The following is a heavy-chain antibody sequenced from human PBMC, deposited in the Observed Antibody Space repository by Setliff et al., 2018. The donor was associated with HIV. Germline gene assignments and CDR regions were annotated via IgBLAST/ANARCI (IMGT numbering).Heavy chain of an antibody. CDR1: GFTFISYA. D-gene: IGHD5-18*01. V-gene: IGHV3-23*01. J-gene: IGHJ4*02. CDR3: AKGFRPVDTALVSGPTY. Sequence: PGGSLRLSCAASGFTFISYAMSWVRQAPGKGLEWVSTISASGNSPYYVDSAKGRFIISRDNSQNTLYLQMNSLRADDTAIYYCAKGFRPVDTALVSGPTYWGQGIQVTVSS. CDR2: ISASGNSP.